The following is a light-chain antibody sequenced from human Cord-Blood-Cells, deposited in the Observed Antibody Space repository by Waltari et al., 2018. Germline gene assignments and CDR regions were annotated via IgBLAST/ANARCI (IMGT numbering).Light chain of an antibody. CDR3: CSYAGSYTV. CDR1: SSDVGGYNY. V-gene: IGLV2-11*01. J-gene: IGLJ2*01. Sequence: QSALTQPRSVSGSPGQSVTISCTGTSSDVGGYNYVSWDQQHPDKAPKLMIYDVSKRPSGVPGRFSGSKSGNTAALTISGLQAEDEADYYCCSYAGSYTVFGGGTKLTVL. CDR2: DVS.